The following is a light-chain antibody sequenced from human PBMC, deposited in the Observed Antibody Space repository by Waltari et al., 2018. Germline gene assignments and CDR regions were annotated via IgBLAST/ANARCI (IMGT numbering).Light chain of an antibody. CDR1: QSVSNH. CDR2: GAS. Sequence: EKVMTQSPATLSVSPGERATLSCRASQSVSNHSAWYQQRPGQAPRLIISGASSRAAGVPARFSGSGSGTEFTLSIDSLQSEDFALYFCQQYNSWPFTFGPGTQVDIK. J-gene: IGKJ3*01. V-gene: IGKV3-15*01. CDR3: QQYNSWPFT.